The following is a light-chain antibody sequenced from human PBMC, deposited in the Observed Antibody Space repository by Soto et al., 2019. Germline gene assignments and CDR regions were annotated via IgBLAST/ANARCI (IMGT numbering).Light chain of an antibody. CDR1: QSVNNN. CDR3: HQYHMWPSWT. Sequence: EVVMTQSPALLSVSPGERVTLSCRASQSVNNNLAWYQQQPGQAPRLLIYDTSSRATGVPDRFSGSGSGTEFVLTISGLQADDLAVYYCHQYHMWPSWTFGQGTKVEMK. J-gene: IGKJ1*01. V-gene: IGKV3-15*01. CDR2: DTS.